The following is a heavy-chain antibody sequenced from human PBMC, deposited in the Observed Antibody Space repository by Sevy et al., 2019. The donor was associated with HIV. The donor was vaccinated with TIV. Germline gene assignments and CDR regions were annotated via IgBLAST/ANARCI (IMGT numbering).Heavy chain of an antibody. Sequence: SENLSLTCTVSGGSISGFYWSWIRQPPGKGLEWIGYIYYSGSTNYNPSLKSRVTISKDTSKNQFSLKLSSVTAADTAVYYCARALQGYYYAMDVWGQGTTVTVSS. J-gene: IGHJ6*02. CDR1: GGSISGFY. D-gene: IGHD4-4*01. CDR2: IYYSGST. V-gene: IGHV4-59*01. CDR3: ARALQGYYYAMDV.